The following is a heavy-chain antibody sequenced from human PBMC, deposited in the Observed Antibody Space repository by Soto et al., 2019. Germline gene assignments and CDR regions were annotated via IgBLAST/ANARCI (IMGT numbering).Heavy chain of an antibody. CDR2: IYYSGST. J-gene: IGHJ4*02. CDR1: GGSISSSSYY. V-gene: IGHV4-39*01. Sequence: SETLSLTCTVSGGSISSSSYYWGWIRQPPGKGLEWIGSIYYSGSTYYNPSLKSRVTISVDTSKNQFSLKLSSVTAADTVVYYCARSHCSGGSCYSDYWGQGTLVTVSS. CDR3: ARSHCSGGSCYSDY. D-gene: IGHD2-15*01.